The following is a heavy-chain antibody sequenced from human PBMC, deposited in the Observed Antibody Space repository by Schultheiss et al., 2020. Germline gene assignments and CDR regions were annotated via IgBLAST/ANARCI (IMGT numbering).Heavy chain of an antibody. V-gene: IGHV3-48*03. D-gene: IGHD6-19*01. J-gene: IGHJ6*02. CDR2: ISGSGSTI. CDR3: ARLVFRGYGRIPVAGTGGMDV. CDR1: GITFSTYE. Sequence: GGSLRLSCAASGITFSTYEMTWVRKAPGRGLDWVSYISGSGSTIYYADSVQGRITISRDNAKGSLYLQMNSLRVEDTAVYYCARLVFRGYGRIPVAGTGGMDVWGQGTTVTVSS.